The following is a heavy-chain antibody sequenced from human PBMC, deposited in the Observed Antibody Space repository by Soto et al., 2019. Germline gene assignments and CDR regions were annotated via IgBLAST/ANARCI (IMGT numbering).Heavy chain of an antibody. CDR3: AKDLKPGSRWSLGGVEHCMDV. J-gene: IGHJ6*03. D-gene: IGHD3-16*01. V-gene: IGHV3-30*18. Sequence: QVQLVESGGGVVQPGRSLRLSCVGSGFSFSSYDMNWVRQAPGTGLEWVALMSYDGSKKYYGDSVRGRVTISRDNSKNELYLQMDHLRPEDTAIYYCAKDLKPGSRWSLGGVEHCMDVWGRGTTVSVSS. CDR2: MSYDGSKK. CDR1: GFSFSSYD.